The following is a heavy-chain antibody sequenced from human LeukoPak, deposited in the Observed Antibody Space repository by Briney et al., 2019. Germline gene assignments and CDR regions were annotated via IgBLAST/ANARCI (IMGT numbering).Heavy chain of an antibody. Sequence: GGSLRLSCAASGFTFSSYGMHWVRQAPGKGLEWVAFIRYDGSNKYYADSVKGRFTISRDNSKNTLYLQMNSLRAEDTAVYYCARSDYGDYEVADAFDIWGQGTMVTVSS. CDR2: IRYDGSNK. CDR1: GFTFSSYG. V-gene: IGHV3-30*02. J-gene: IGHJ3*02. D-gene: IGHD4-17*01. CDR3: ARSDYGDYEVADAFDI.